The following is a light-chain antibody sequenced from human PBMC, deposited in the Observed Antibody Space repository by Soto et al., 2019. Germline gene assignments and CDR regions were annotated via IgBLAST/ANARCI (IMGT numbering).Light chain of an antibody. J-gene: IGLJ2*01. Sequence: QSALTQPASVSGSPGQSITISCTGTSSDVGGYNYVSWYQQHPGKAPKLMIYDVRNRPSGVSNRFSGSKSGNTASLTISGLQAEDEADYYCSSYTRSSTLYVVFGGGTKLTV. CDR2: DVR. V-gene: IGLV2-14*01. CDR1: SSDVGGYNY. CDR3: SSYTRSSTLYVV.